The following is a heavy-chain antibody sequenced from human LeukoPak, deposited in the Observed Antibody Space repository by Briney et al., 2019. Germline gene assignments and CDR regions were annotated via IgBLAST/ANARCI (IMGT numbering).Heavy chain of an antibody. J-gene: IGHJ4*02. CDR3: AKDGGVGQDIVASYYFDY. V-gene: IGHV3-9*01. Sequence: GRSLRLSCAASGFTLDDYAMHWVRQAPGKGLEWVSGISWNSGSIGYADSVKGRFTISRDNAKNSLYLQMNSLRAEDTALYYCAKDGGVGQDIVASYYFDYWGQGTLVTVSS. CDR1: GFTLDDYA. CDR2: ISWNSGSI. D-gene: IGHD5-12*01.